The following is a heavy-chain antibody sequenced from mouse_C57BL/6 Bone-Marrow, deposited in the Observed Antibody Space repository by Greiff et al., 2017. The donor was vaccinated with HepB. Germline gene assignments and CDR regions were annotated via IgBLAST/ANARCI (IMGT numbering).Heavy chain of an antibody. D-gene: IGHD2-2*01. CDR2: INPNYGTT. CDR1: GYSFTDYN. CDR3: ARDYGYDGYYYAMDY. V-gene: IGHV1-39*01. J-gene: IGHJ4*01. Sequence: EVKLQESGPELVKPGASVKISCKASGYSFTDYNMNWVKQSNGKSLEWIGVINPNYGTTSYNQKFKGKATLTVDQSSSTAYMQLNSLTSEDSAVYYCARDYGYDGYYYAMDYWGQGTSVTVSS.